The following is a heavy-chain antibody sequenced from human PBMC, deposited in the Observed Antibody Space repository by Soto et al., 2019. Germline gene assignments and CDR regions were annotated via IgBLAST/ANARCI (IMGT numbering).Heavy chain of an antibody. CDR1: GFSLTTSGVG. V-gene: IGHV2-5*02. J-gene: IGHJ4*01. Sequence: QITLNESGPTVVRPTETLTLTCRFSGFSLTTSGVGVGWVRQSPGKAPEWLALIYWDDAKRYSESLKRRLTITKDTSKNQVVLTVANLDPTDTATYYCAHRVLRTVFGLVTTTAIYFDFWGHGTPVAVSS. CDR2: IYWDDAK. D-gene: IGHD3-3*01. CDR3: AHRVLRTVFGLVTTTAIYFDF.